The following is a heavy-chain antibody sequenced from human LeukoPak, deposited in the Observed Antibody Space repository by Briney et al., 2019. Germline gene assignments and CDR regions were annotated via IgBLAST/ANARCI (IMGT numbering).Heavy chain of an antibody. CDR3: ATGRVEMATIEY. V-gene: IGHV1-24*01. Sequence: ASVKVSCKVSGYTLTELSMHWVRQAPGKGLESMGGFDPEDGETIYAQKFQGRVTMTEDTSTDTAYMELSSLRSEDTAVYYCATGRVEMATIEYWGQGTLVTVSS. CDR2: FDPEDGET. D-gene: IGHD5-24*01. J-gene: IGHJ4*02. CDR1: GYTLTELS.